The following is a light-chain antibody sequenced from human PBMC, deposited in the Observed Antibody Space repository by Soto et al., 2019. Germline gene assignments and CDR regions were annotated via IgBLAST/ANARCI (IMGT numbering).Light chain of an antibody. V-gene: IGKV3-20*01. Sequence: IVLKQSPGTLSLSPGEGATLSCRASQSVSNNYLAWYQQKPGQAPRLLSAGASARATGIPYRFSGSGSGTDFTLTSLELEPDDFSVCYCQRYCRSCTFGQGTKVDI. CDR3: QRYCRSCT. J-gene: IGKJ1*01. CDR2: GAS. CDR1: QSVSNNY.